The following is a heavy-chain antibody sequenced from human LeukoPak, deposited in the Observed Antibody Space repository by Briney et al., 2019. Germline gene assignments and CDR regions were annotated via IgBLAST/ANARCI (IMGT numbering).Heavy chain of an antibody. CDR2: FDPEDGET. J-gene: IGHJ2*01. CDR1: GYTLTELS. D-gene: IGHD6-6*01. V-gene: IGHV1-24*01. CDR3: ATRIAARLKVYWYFDL. Sequence: ASVKVSCKVSGYTLTELSMHWVRQAPGKGLEWMGGFDPEDGETIYAQKFQGRVTMTEDTSTDTAYMELSSLRSEDTAVYYCATRIAARLKVYWYFDLWGRGTLVTVSS.